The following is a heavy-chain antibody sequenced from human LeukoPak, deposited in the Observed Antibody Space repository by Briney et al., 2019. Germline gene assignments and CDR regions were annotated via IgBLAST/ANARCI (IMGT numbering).Heavy chain of an antibody. V-gene: IGHV1-46*01. Sequence: ASVKVSCKASGYTFTSCYMHWVRQAPGQGLEWMGIINPSGGSTSYAQKFQGRVTMTRDTSTSTVYMELSSLRSEDTAVYYCARVPRSTMIVGEAFDIWGQGTMVTVSS. CDR2: INPSGGST. J-gene: IGHJ3*02. CDR3: ARVPRSTMIVGEAFDI. CDR1: GYTFTSCY. D-gene: IGHD3-22*01.